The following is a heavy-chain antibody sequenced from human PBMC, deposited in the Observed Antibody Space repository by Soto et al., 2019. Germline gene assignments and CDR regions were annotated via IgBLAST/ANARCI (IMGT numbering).Heavy chain of an antibody. D-gene: IGHD2-21*02. CDR1: GGSISSYY. Sequence: SETLSLTCAVSGGSISSYYWSWIRQPPGKGLEWIGYIFYGGSTNYSPSLKSRVTISLNTSKRQFYMTLSSVTAADTAVYYCASADGTATMSGDYYYYGLDVWGQGTTVTVSS. J-gene: IGHJ6*02. V-gene: IGHV4-59*01. CDR3: ASADGTATMSGDYYYYGLDV. CDR2: IFYGGST.